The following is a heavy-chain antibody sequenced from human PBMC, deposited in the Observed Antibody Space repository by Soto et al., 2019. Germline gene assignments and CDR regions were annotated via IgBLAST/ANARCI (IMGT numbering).Heavy chain of an antibody. D-gene: IGHD3-3*01. J-gene: IGHJ6*02. CDR2: IYYSGST. Sequence: SETLSLTCTVSGGSVSSGSYYWSWIRQPPGKGLEWIGYIYYSGSTNYNPSLKSRVTISVDTSKNQFSLKLSSVTAADTAVYYCARDPSPYYDFWSGSQKYYYYYGMDVWGQGTTVIVSS. V-gene: IGHV4-61*01. CDR1: GGSVSSGSYY. CDR3: ARDPSPYYDFWSGSQKYYYYYGMDV.